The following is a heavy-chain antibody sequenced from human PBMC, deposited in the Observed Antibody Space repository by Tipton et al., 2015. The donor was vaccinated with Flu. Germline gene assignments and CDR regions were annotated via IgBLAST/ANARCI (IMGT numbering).Heavy chain of an antibody. CDR2: IYTSGST. CDR3: ARDLPRVRGVIITSYFDY. D-gene: IGHD3-10*01. Sequence: TLSLTCTVSGGSISSYYWSWIRQPAGKGLEWIGRIYTSGSTNYNPSLKSRVTMSVDTSKNQFSLKLSSVTAADTAVYYCARDLPRVRGVIITSYFDYWGQGTLVTVSS. J-gene: IGHJ4*02. CDR1: GGSISSYY. V-gene: IGHV4-4*07.